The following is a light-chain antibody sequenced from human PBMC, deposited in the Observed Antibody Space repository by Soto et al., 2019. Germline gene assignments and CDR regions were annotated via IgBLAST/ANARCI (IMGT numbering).Light chain of an antibody. V-gene: IGLV6-57*02. CDR2: EDN. CDR1: SGSIASGY. CDR3: QSSDGNNMV. Sequence: NFMLTQPHSVSESPGKTVTISCTGSSGSIASGYVQWYQQRPGSAPTTLIYEDNQRPAGVPDRFSGSIDSSSNSASLTISGLRPEDDADDYCQSSDGNNMVFGGGTKLTVL. J-gene: IGLJ2*01.